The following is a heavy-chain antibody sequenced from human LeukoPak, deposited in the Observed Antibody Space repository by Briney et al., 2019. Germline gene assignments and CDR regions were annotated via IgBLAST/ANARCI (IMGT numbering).Heavy chain of an antibody. D-gene: IGHD1-26*01. J-gene: IGHJ4*02. CDR2: IYTSGST. V-gene: IGHV4-4*07. CDR3: ARDLPGGSYFGY. Sequence: SETLSLTCAVYGGSFSSYYWSWIRQPAGKGLEWIGRIYTSGSTNYNPSLKSRVTMSVDTSKNQFSLKLSSVTAADTAVYYCARDLPGGSYFGYWGQGTLVTVSS. CDR1: GGSFSSYY.